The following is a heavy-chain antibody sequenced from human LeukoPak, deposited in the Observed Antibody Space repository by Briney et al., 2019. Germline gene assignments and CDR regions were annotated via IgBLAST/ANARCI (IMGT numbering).Heavy chain of an antibody. CDR3: ARDSPRVAAAEGLYYFDY. J-gene: IGHJ4*02. Sequence: GGSLRLSCAASGFTFSSYSMNWVRQAPGKGLEWVSSISSSSSYIYYADSVKGRFTISRDNAKNSLYLQMSSLRAEDTAVYYCARDSPRVAAAEGLYYFDYWGQGTLVTVSS. V-gene: IGHV3-21*01. D-gene: IGHD6-13*01. CDR1: GFTFSSYS. CDR2: ISSSSSYI.